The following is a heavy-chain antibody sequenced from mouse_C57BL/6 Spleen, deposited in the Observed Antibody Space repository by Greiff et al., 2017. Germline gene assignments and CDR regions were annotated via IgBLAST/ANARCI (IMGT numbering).Heavy chain of an antibody. Sequence: EVKVVESGGGLVKPGGSLKLSCAASGFTFSSYTMSWVRQTPEKRLEWVATISGGGGNTYYPDSVKGRFTITRDNAKNTLYLQMSSLRSEDTALYYCARHEATVVGVWYFDVWGTGTTVTVSS. V-gene: IGHV5-9*01. CDR1: GFTFSSYT. J-gene: IGHJ1*03. D-gene: IGHD1-1*01. CDR3: ARHEATVVGVWYFDV. CDR2: ISGGGGNT.